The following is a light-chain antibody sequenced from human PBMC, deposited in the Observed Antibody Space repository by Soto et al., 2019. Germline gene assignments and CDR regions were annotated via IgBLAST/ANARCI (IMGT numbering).Light chain of an antibody. CDR1: QSVSSSY. CDR2: GAS. J-gene: IGKJ1*01. CDR3: EQYGSSTPWT. Sequence: EIGLTQSPGTLYLSPGERATLSCRASQSVSSSYLAWYQQKPGQAPRLLIYGASSRATGIPDRFSGSGSGTDFTLTISRLEPEDFAVYYCEQYGSSTPWTFGQGTKVEIK. V-gene: IGKV3-20*01.